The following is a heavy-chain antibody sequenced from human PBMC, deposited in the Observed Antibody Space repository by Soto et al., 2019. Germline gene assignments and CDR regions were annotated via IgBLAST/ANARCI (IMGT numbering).Heavy chain of an antibody. J-gene: IGHJ6*02. D-gene: IGHD4-17*01. Sequence: QTGGSLRLSCAASGFTFSSYAMHWVRQAPGKGLEWVAVISYDGSNKYYADSVKGRFTISRDNSKNTLYLQMNSLRAEDTAVYYCARDPNYGDYVYYYGMDVWGQGTTVTVSS. CDR1: GFTFSSYA. CDR3: ARDPNYGDYVYYYGMDV. V-gene: IGHV3-30-3*01. CDR2: ISYDGSNK.